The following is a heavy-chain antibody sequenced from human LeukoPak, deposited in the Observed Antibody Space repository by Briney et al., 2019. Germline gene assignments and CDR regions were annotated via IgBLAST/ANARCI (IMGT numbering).Heavy chain of an antibody. CDR1: GASVSSGSYY. CDR2: IYYSGST. Sequence: PSETLSLTCTVSGASVSSGSYYWSWIRQPPGKGLEWIGYIYYSGSTNYNPSLKSRVTISVDTSKNQFSLKLSSVTAADTAVYYCARAKSDYDILTGYQPLDAAFDIWGQGTMVTVSS. V-gene: IGHV4-61*01. CDR3: ARAKSDYDILTGYQPLDAAFDI. D-gene: IGHD3-9*01. J-gene: IGHJ3*02.